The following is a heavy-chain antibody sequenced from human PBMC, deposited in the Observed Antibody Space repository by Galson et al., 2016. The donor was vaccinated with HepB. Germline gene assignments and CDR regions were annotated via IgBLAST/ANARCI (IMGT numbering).Heavy chain of an antibody. V-gene: IGHV3-11*01. J-gene: IGHJ4*02. CDR3: ARGVPGIHGAATDY. Sequence: SLRLSCAASGFRFSDSFMGWIRQAPGKGLEWVSYIGGSGSIIYYGDSVKGRFTISRDNAKNSLYLQMSSLRAEDTAVYYCARGVPGIHGAATDYWGQGTLVTVSS. CDR1: GFRFSDSF. D-gene: IGHD2-15*01. CDR2: IGGSGSII.